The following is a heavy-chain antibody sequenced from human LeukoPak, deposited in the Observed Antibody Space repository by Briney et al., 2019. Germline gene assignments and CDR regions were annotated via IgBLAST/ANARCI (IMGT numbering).Heavy chain of an antibody. D-gene: IGHD3-16*01. J-gene: IGHJ6*03. Sequence: SETLSLTCAVYGGSFSGYYWSWIRQPPGKGLEWIGEINHSGSTNYNPSLKSRVTISVDTSKNQFSLKLSSVTAADTAVYYCARAPRGVYYYYYYMDVWGKGTTVTVSS. CDR1: GGSFSGYY. CDR2: INHSGST. CDR3: ARAPRGVYYYYYYMDV. V-gene: IGHV4-34*01.